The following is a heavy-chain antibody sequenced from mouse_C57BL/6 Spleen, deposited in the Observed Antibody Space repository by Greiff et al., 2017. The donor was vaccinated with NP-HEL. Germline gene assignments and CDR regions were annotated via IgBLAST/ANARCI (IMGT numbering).Heavy chain of an antibody. CDR1: GYAFSSYW. CDR3: ARGNWEDYFDY. V-gene: IGHV1-80*01. J-gene: IGHJ2*01. CDR2: IYPGDGDT. Sequence: VQLQQSGAELVKPGASVKISCKASGYAFSSYWMNWVKQRPGKGLEGIGQIYPGDGDTNYNGKFKGKATLTADKSSSTAYMQLSSLTSEDSAVYFCARGNWEDYFDYWGQGTTLTVSS. D-gene: IGHD4-1*01.